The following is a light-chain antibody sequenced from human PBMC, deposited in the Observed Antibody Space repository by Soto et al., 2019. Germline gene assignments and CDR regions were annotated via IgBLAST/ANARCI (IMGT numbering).Light chain of an antibody. J-gene: IGKJ3*01. CDR3: PQHNIASFS. CDR1: QGISNY. CDR2: AAS. V-gene: IGKV1-27*01. Sequence: DIQMTQSPSSLSASVGDRVTIACRASQGISNYLAWYQHNPGKVPKLLIYAASTLQSGVPSHFRGSRSGTNFTLTISSLQPEDWATCYCPQHNIASFSFGTGTTV.